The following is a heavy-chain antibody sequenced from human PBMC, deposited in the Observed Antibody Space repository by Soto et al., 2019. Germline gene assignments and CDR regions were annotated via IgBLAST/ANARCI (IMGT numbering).Heavy chain of an antibody. V-gene: IGHV3-7*03. CDR1: GFTLSSFW. CDR2: IKQDGSET. J-gene: IGHJ6*02. CDR3: ARPPHGMDV. Sequence: LRLSCAASGFTLSSFWMTWVRHSPGKGLEWVASIKQDGSETYYVDSVKGRFTISRDNPKNTLYLQMNSLTVEDTAVYYCARPPHGMDVWGQGTTVTVSS.